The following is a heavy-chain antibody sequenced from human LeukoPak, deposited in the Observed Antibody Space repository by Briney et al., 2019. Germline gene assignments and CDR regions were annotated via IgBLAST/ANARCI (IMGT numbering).Heavy chain of an antibody. CDR3: ARGSGIVAAATFDY. V-gene: IGHV4-59*01. J-gene: IGHJ4*02. D-gene: IGHD6-13*01. CDR1: GDSISSYY. Sequence: SETLSLTCTVSGDSISSYYCSWIRQPPGKGLEWIGYIYYSGSTSYNPSLKSRVTISLDTSNNQFSLKLRSVTAADTAVYYCARGSGIVAAATFDYWGQGTLVTVSS. CDR2: IYYSGST.